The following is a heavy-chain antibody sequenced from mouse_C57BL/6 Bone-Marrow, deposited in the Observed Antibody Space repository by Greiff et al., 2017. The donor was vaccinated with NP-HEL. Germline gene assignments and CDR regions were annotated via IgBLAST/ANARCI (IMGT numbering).Heavy chain of an antibody. J-gene: IGHJ1*03. Sequence: VQLQQSGAELVRPGASVKLSCTASGFNIKDDYMHWVKQRPEQGLEWIGWIDPENGDTEYASKFQGKATITADTSSNTAYLQLSSLTSEDTAVYYCTTRYYGSSYCVHWYFDVWGTGTTVTVSS. V-gene: IGHV14-4*01. CDR2: IDPENGDT. D-gene: IGHD1-1*01. CDR3: TTRYYGSSYCVHWYFDV. CDR1: GFNIKDDY.